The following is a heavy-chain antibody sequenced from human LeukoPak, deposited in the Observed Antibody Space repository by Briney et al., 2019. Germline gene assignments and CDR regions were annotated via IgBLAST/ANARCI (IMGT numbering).Heavy chain of an antibody. J-gene: IGHJ4*02. V-gene: IGHV4-61*02. D-gene: IGHD1-26*01. CDR3: AKNTLGAHDY. Sequence: SETLSLTCTVSSDSISSGTYYWSWIRQPAGKGLEWIGRIYKGANTNYNPTLNYNPSLKSRVTMSEDTSKNQFYLQLSYVTAADTALYYCAKNTLGAHDYWGQGIQVTVSS. CDR2: IYKGANTNYNPTL. CDR1: SDSISSGTYY.